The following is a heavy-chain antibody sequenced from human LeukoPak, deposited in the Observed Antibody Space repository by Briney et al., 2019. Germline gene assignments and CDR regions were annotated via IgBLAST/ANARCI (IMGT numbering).Heavy chain of an antibody. V-gene: IGHV1-8*01. CDR1: GYTFTSYD. CDR3: ARGKRPRPPRVDAFDI. J-gene: IGHJ3*02. Sequence: ASVKVSCKASGYTFTSYDINWVRQATGQGLEWMGWMNPNSGNTGYAQKFQGRVTMTRNTSISTAYMELSSLRSEDTAVYYCARGKRPRPPRVDAFDIWGQGTMVTVSS. D-gene: IGHD5-24*01. CDR2: MNPNSGNT.